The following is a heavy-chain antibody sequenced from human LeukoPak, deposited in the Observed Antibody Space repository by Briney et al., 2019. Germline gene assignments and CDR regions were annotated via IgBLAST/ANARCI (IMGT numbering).Heavy chain of an antibody. D-gene: IGHD6-13*01. CDR1: GFTFSSYA. CDR3: ARDRAAAFDY. V-gene: IGHV3-30-3*01. CDR2: ISYDGSNK. J-gene: IGHJ4*02. Sequence: GGSLRLPCAASGFTFSSYAMHWVRQAPGKGLEWVAVISYDGSNKYYADSVKGRFTISRDNSKNTLYLQMNSLRAEDTAVYYCARDRAAAFDYWGQGTLVTVSS.